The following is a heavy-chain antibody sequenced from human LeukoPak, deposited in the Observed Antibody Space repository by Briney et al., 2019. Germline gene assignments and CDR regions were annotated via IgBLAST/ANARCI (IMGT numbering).Heavy chain of an antibody. J-gene: IGHJ4*02. CDR2: INPNSGGT. CDR3: ARQYYYDSSGPPDY. Sequence: GASVKVSCKASGYTFTGYYMHWARQAPGQGLEWMGWINPNSGGTNYAQKFQGRVTMTRDTSISTAYMELSRLRSDDTAVYYCARQYYYDSSGPPDYWGQGTLVTVSS. D-gene: IGHD3-22*01. CDR1: GYTFTGYY. V-gene: IGHV1-2*02.